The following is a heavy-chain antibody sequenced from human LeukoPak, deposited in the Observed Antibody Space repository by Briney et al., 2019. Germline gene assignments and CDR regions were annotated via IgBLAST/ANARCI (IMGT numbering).Heavy chain of an antibody. CDR1: GFTFSDYY. D-gene: IGHD3-22*01. J-gene: IGHJ4*02. CDR2: ISSSGSTI. CDR3: VRANEGSYYYDSSGYFDY. V-gene: IGHV3-11*01. Sequence: GGSLRLSCAASGFTFSDYYMSWIRQAPGKGLEWVSYISSSGSTIYYADSVKGRFTISRDNAKNSLYLQMNSLRAEDTAVYYCVRANEGSYYYDSSGYFDYWGQGTLVTVSS.